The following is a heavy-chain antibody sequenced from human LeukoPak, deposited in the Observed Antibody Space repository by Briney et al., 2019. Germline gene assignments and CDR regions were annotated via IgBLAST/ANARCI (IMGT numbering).Heavy chain of an antibody. CDR2: IYYSGST. Sequence: SETLSLTCTVSGGSISSYYWSWIRQPPGKGLEWIGYIYYSGSTNYNPSLKSRVTISVDTSKNQFSLKLSSVTAADTAVYYCARGTDGGSGSYYNPPLFYYYYYYMDVWGKGTTVTVSS. V-gene: IGHV4-59*01. J-gene: IGHJ6*03. D-gene: IGHD3-10*01. CDR3: ARGTDGGSGSYYNPPLFYYYYYYMDV. CDR1: GGSISSYY.